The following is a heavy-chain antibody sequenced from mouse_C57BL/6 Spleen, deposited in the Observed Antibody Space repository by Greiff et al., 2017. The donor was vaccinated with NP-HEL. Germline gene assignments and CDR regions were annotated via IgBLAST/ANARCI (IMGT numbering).Heavy chain of an antibody. D-gene: IGHD1-1*01. CDR3: ARLPILYYYGSSYDYFDY. Sequence: QVHVKQPGAELVMPGASVKLSCKASGYTFTSYWMHWVKQRPGQGLEWIGEIDPSDSYTNYNQKFKGKSTLTVDKSSSTAYIPLSSLTSEDSAVYYCARLPILYYYGSSYDYFDYWGQGTTLTVSS. CDR2: IDPSDSYT. V-gene: IGHV1-69*01. J-gene: IGHJ2*01. CDR1: GYTFTSYW.